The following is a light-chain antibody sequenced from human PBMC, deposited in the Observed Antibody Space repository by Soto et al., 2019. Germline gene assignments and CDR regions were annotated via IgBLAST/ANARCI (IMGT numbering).Light chain of an antibody. CDR2: DAS. CDR1: QTVTNDH. Sequence: MLTQSPGTLSLSPGERVTLSCRASQTVTNDHLAWYQQKDGRAPRLLIYDASTRATGVTERFSGSGSGPEYTLTIARLEPEDFAVYSCQPYGSSITFGQGARLEIK. V-gene: IGKV3-20*01. CDR3: QPYGSSIT. J-gene: IGKJ5*01.